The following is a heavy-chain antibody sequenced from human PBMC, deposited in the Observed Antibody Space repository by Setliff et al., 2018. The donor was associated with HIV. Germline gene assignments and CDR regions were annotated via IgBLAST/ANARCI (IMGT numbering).Heavy chain of an antibody. J-gene: IGHJ4*02. CDR1: GESFSAYY. CDR3: ARLRRSSGWSFDY. D-gene: IGHD6-19*01. Sequence: SETLSLTCAVYGESFSAYYWSWIRQPPGKGLEWIGQINHSGSTNYNPSLKTRVSISIDTSKNQFSLKLTSVTAADSAVYYCARLRRSSGWSFDYWAQGTLVTSPQ. V-gene: IGHV4-34*01. CDR2: INHSGST.